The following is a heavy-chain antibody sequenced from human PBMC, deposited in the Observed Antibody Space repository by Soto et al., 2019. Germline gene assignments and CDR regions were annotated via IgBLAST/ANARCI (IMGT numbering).Heavy chain of an antibody. Sequence: GESLKISCKGSGYSFTSYWIGWVRQMPGKGLEWMGIIYPGDSDTRYSPSFQGQVTISADKSISTAYLQWSSLKASDTAMYYCARHQEWEQPVLLDAYAIRGQGTMVTVSS. D-gene: IGHD1-26*01. CDR2: IYPGDSDT. CDR1: GYSFTSYW. CDR3: ARHQEWEQPVLLDAYAI. V-gene: IGHV5-51*01. J-gene: IGHJ3*02.